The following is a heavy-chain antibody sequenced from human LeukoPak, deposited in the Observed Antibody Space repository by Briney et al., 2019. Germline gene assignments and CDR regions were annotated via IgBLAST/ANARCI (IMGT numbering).Heavy chain of an antibody. CDR1: GFNFNNYD. Sequence: GGSLRLSCAASGFNFNNYDMHWVRQAAGKRLEWVSGIGTVADTFYPDSVKGRFTISRENAKNSFYLQMNSLRAGDTAVYYCARGWGGPGRSWGALDFWGQGILVTVSS. V-gene: IGHV3-13*01. D-gene: IGHD3-16*01. J-gene: IGHJ4*02. CDR2: IGTVADT. CDR3: ARGWGGPGRSWGALDF.